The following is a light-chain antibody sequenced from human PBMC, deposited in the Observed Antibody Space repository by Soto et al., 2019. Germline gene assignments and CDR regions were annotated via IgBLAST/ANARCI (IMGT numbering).Light chain of an antibody. CDR3: AAWDDTLSGPRV. CDR2: RNN. Sequence: QAVLTQPPSASGTPGQRVTISCSGSSSNIGSNYVYWYQQLPGTAPKLLIYRNNQRPSGVPDRFSGSKSGTSASLAISGLGSEDEAEYYCAAWDDTLSGPRVFGGGTKLTVL. V-gene: IGLV1-47*01. CDR1: SSNIGSNY. J-gene: IGLJ3*02.